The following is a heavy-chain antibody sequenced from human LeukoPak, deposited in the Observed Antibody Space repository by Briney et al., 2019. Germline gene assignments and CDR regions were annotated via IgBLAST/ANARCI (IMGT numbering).Heavy chain of an antibody. CDR2: INPKNGGT. D-gene: IGHD2/OR15-2a*01. V-gene: IGHV1-2*02. J-gene: IGHJ4*02. CDR3: ARIYCNSSNCYSLDY. CDR1: GYTFIDYY. Sequence: ASVKVSCKASGYTFIDYYIHWGRQAPGQGLEWMGWINPKNGGTRLAQRLQGRVTMTRDTSTGTVYMELSSLRSDDTAVYYCARIYCNSSNCYSLDYWGQGTLVTVSS.